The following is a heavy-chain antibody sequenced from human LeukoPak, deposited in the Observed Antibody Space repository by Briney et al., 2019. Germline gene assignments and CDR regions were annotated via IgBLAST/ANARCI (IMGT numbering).Heavy chain of an antibody. J-gene: IGHJ4*02. CDR1: GFTFSSYG. Sequence: PGGALRLSCAASGFTFSSYGMHWVRQAPGKGLEWVAGISYDGRNKYYADSVEGRVTISRDNSKNTLYLQMNSLRAEDTAVYYCAKENVRNYDILTGYSTDYFDYWGQGPLVTVSS. D-gene: IGHD3-9*01. V-gene: IGHV3-30*18. CDR2: ISYDGRNK. CDR3: AKENVRNYDILTGYSTDYFDY.